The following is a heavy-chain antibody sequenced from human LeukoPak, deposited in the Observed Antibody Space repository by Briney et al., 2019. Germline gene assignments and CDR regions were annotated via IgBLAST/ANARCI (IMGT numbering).Heavy chain of an antibody. CDR3: ARDSKDTYYFGSGSFYSLDY. D-gene: IGHD3-10*01. Sequence: GGSLRLSGAASGFIFSNYGMHWVRQAPGKGLEWVALAWCDGSDEYYADSVKGRFTISRDNSKNTLYLQMNSLRAEDTAVYYCARDSKDTYYFGSGSFYSLDYWGQGTPVTVSS. J-gene: IGHJ4*02. CDR2: AWCDGSDE. V-gene: IGHV3-33*01. CDR1: GFIFSNYG.